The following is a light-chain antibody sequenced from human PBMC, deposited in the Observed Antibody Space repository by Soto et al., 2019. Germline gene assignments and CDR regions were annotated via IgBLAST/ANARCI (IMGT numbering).Light chain of an antibody. CDR2: KAS. CDR1: QSISSW. J-gene: IGKJ1*01. Sequence: DIQMTQSPSTLSASVGDRVTITCRASQSISSWLAWYQQKPGKAPKVLIYKASSLESGVPSRFSCSGSGTEFTLTTSSLQPDEFATYYCQQYNSYPWTFGQGPKVEIK. CDR3: QQYNSYPWT. V-gene: IGKV1-5*03.